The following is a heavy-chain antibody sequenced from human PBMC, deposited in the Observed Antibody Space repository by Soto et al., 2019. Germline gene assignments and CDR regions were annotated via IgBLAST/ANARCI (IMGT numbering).Heavy chain of an antibody. D-gene: IGHD3-3*01. CDR3: AKDRERRITIFGVVTDY. Sequence: GGSLRLSCAASGFTFSDYYMSWIRQAPGKGLEWVSYISSSGSTIYYADSVKGRFTISRDNSKNTLYLQMNSLRAEDTAVYYCAKDRERRITIFGVVTDYWGQGTLVTVSS. V-gene: IGHV3-11*01. CDR1: GFTFSDYY. J-gene: IGHJ4*02. CDR2: ISSSGSTI.